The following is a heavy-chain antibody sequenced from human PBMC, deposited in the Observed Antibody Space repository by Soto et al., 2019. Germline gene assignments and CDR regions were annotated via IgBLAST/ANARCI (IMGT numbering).Heavy chain of an antibody. CDR1: GLTVSSNY. CDR3: ARDRAYYDLLTGYYKGDAFDI. V-gene: IGHV3-66*01. Sequence: EVQLVESGGGLVQPGGSLRLSCAASGLTVSSNYMSWVRQAPGKGLAWVSVIYSGGSTYYADSVKGRSTISRDNTKSPLYLQMNSLRAEDTAVYYCARDRAYYDLLTGYYKGDAFDIGGQGTMVTVSS. J-gene: IGHJ3*02. CDR2: IYSGGST. D-gene: IGHD3-9*01.